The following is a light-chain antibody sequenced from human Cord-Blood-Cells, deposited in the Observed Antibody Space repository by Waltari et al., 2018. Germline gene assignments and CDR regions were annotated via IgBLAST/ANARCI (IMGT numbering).Light chain of an antibody. Sequence: EIVLTQSPATLSLSPGERATLSCRASQSVSSYLAWYQQKPGQAPRLLIYDASNRATGIPARFSGSVSGTDFTLTISSLEPEDFAVYYCQQRSNWPPLFTVGPGTKVDIK. V-gene: IGKV3-11*01. CDR3: QQRSNWPPLFT. CDR1: QSVSSY. CDR2: DAS. J-gene: IGKJ3*01.